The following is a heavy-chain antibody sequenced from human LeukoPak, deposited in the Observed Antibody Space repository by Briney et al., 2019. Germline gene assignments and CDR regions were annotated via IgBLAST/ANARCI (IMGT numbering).Heavy chain of an antibody. CDR1: GGSISSSSYY. Sequence: PSETLSLTCTVSGGSISSSSYYWGWIRQPPGKGLEWIGEINHSGSTNYNPSLKSRVTISVDTSKNQFSLKLSSVTAADTAVYYCARTGYSSSWTDFDYWGQGTLVTVSS. CDR3: ARTGYSSSWTDFDY. V-gene: IGHV4-39*07. J-gene: IGHJ4*02. D-gene: IGHD6-13*01. CDR2: INHSGST.